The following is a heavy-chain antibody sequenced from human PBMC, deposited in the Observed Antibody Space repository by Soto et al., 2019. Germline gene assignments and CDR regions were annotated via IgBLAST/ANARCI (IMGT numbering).Heavy chain of an antibody. CDR2: TYYRSKWYN. J-gene: IGHJ6*02. CDR1: GDSVSSNSAA. Sequence: SQTLSLTCAISGDSVSSNSAAWNWIRQSPSRGLEWLGRTYYRSKWYNDYAVSVKSRITINPDTSKNQFSLQLNSVTPEGTAVYYCARDLKSIAVAGPYYYYGMDVWGQGTTVTVSS. D-gene: IGHD6-19*01. V-gene: IGHV6-1*01. CDR3: ARDLKSIAVAGPYYYYGMDV.